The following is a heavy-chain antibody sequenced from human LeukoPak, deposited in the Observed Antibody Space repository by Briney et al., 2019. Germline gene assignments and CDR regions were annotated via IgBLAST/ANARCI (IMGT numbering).Heavy chain of an antibody. CDR3: ARGPGAMITFGGVIVPFYYYYGMDV. Sequence: ASVKVSCKASGYTFTSYDINWVRQATGQGLEWMGWMNPNSGNTGYAQKFQGRVTMTRNTSISTAYMELSSLRSEDTAVYYCARGPGAMITFGGVIVPFYYYYGMDVWGQGTTVTVSS. CDR1: GYTFTSYD. CDR2: MNPNSGNT. J-gene: IGHJ6*02. D-gene: IGHD3-16*02. V-gene: IGHV1-8*01.